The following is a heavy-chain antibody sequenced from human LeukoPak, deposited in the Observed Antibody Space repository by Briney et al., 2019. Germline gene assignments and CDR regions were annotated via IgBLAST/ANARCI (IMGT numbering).Heavy chain of an antibody. CDR2: IYSGGGT. D-gene: IGHD4-11*01. J-gene: IGHJ4*02. CDR3: VRDYSNFVQGD. V-gene: IGHV4-39*02. Sequence: SETLSLTCTVSGDSISSSHYYWGWIRQSPGKGLEWIGSIYSGGGTHYNPSLNSRVTIFLDTSKNRFSLNLISVTATDTAVYYCVRDYSNFVQGDWGQGTLVTVSS. CDR1: GDSISSSHYY.